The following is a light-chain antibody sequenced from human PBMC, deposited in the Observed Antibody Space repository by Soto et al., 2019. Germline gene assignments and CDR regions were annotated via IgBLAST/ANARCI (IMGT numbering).Light chain of an antibody. CDR3: LHEDSYDLT. J-gene: IGKJ4*01. Sequence: IQMTQSPSSLSASVGDRVTITCRASQGVRDDVGGYQQKPGKAPKLLMYFASTLQSGVPSTFSGSGSGTDFALAISGLQCEKFAANSCLHEDSYDLTFGGGTKMEIK. CDR2: FAS. CDR1: QGVRDD. V-gene: IGKV1-6*01.